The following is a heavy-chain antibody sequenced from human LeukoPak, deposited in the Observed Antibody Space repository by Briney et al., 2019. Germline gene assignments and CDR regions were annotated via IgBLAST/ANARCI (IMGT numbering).Heavy chain of an antibody. CDR1: GYTLTELS. CDR2: IIPIFGTA. CDR3: ARGDIVLMVYDY. V-gene: IGHV1-69*13. J-gene: IGHJ4*02. D-gene: IGHD2-8*01. Sequence: AASVKVSCTVSGYTLTELSMHWVRQAPGQGLEWMGGIIPIFGTANYAQKFQGRVTITADESTSTAYMELSSLRSEDTAVYYCARGDIVLMVYDYWGQGTLVTVSS.